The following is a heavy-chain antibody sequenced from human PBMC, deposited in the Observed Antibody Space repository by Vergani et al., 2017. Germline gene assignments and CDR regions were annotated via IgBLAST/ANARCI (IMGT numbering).Heavy chain of an antibody. CDR3: ASPPPRYYYDSSGQESYYFDY. CDR2: INPNSGGT. CDR1: GYTFTGYY. V-gene: IGHV1-2*02. Sequence: QVQLVQSGAEVKKPGASVKVSCKASGYTFTGYYMHWVRQAPGQGLEWMGWINPNSGGTNYAQKFQGRVTITADESTSTAYMELSSLRSEDTAVYYCASPPPRYYYDSSGQESYYFDYWGQGTLVTVSS. D-gene: IGHD3-22*01. J-gene: IGHJ4*02.